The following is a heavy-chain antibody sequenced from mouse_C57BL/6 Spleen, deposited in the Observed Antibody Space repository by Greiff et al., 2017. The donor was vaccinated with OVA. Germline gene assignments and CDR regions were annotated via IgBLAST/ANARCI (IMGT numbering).Heavy chain of an antibody. J-gene: IGHJ2*01. Sequence: QVQLQQSGAELVKPGASVKISCKAPGYAFSSYWMNWVKQRPGKGLEWIGQIYPGDGDTNYNGKFKGKATLTADKSSSTAYMQLSSLTSEDSAVYFCAREEITTVVARNYWGQGTTLTVSS. D-gene: IGHD1-1*01. CDR1: GYAFSSYW. V-gene: IGHV1-80*01. CDR3: AREEITTVVARNY. CDR2: IYPGDGDT.